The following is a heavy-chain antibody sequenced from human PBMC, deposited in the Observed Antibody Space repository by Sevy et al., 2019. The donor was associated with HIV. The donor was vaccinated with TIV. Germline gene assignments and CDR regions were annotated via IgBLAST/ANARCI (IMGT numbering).Heavy chain of an antibody. CDR2: INTNTGNP. Sequence: ASVKVSCKASGYTFTKYGMNWVRQAPGQGPEWMGWINTNTGNPTYNQGFTGRFVFSLDTSVSTAHLLISSLKTDDTAVYYCARGTRQQLTVIFDYWGQGTLVTVSS. CDR3: ARGTRQQLTVIFDY. V-gene: IGHV7-4-1*02. D-gene: IGHD6-13*01. CDR1: GYTFTKYG. J-gene: IGHJ4*02.